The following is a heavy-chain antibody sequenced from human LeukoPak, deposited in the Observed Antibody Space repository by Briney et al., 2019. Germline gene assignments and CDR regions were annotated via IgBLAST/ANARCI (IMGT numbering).Heavy chain of an antibody. J-gene: IGHJ5*02. CDR1: GGSISSYY. D-gene: IGHD3-9*01. CDR2: IYYSGTT. Sequence: SETLSLTCTVSGGSISSYYWSWIRQPPGKGLEWIGYIYYSGTTNYNPSLKSRATISVDTSKNQFSLKLSSVTAADTAVYYCARPIPHYDILTGHKPHLIWFDPWGQGTLVTVSS. V-gene: IGHV4-59*08. CDR3: ARPIPHYDILTGHKPHLIWFDP.